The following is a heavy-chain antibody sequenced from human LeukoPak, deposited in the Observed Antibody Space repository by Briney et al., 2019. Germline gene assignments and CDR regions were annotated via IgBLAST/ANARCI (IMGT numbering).Heavy chain of an antibody. D-gene: IGHD3-10*01. V-gene: IGHV4-59*08. Sequence: SETLSLTCTVSGGSISSYYWSWIRQPPGKGLEWIGYIYYSGSTNYNPSLKSRVTISVDTSKNQFPLKLSSVTDADTAVYYCARLRFTDYYYYGMDVWGQGTTVTVSS. CDR1: GGSISSYY. CDR2: IYYSGST. CDR3: ARLRFTDYYYYGMDV. J-gene: IGHJ6*02.